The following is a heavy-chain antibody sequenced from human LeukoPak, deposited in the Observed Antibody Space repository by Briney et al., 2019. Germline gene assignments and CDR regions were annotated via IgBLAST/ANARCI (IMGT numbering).Heavy chain of an antibody. Sequence: LPGGSLRLSCAASGFTFSSYEMNWVRQAPGKGLEWVSHISSSGSAIYYADSVKGRFTISRDNAKNSLYLQMNGLRAEDTAVYYCARDHQYYYDSSGYPLPNWFDPWGQGTLVTVSS. CDR1: GFTFSSYE. V-gene: IGHV3-48*03. D-gene: IGHD3-22*01. J-gene: IGHJ5*02. CDR2: ISSSGSAI. CDR3: ARDHQYYYDSSGYPLPNWFDP.